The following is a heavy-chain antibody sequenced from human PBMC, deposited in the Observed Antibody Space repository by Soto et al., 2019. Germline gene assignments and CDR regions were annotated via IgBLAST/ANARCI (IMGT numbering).Heavy chain of an antibody. CDR1: GFTFSSYA. D-gene: IGHD3-16*02. CDR3: ARGGADYIWGSYRLDAFDI. Sequence: GGSLRLSCAASGFTFSSYAMSWVRQAPGKGLEWVSAISGSGGSTYYADSVKGRFTISRDNSKNTLYLQMNSLRAEDTAVYYCARGGADYIWGSYRLDAFDIWGQGTMVTVSS. CDR2: ISGSGGST. V-gene: IGHV3-23*01. J-gene: IGHJ3*02.